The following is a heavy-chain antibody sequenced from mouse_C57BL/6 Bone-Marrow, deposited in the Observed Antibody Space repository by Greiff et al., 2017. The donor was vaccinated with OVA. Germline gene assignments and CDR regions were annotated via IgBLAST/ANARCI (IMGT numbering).Heavy chain of an antibody. D-gene: IGHD1-1*01. Sequence: QVQLKESGAELVRPGTSVKMSCKASGYTFTNYWIGWAKQRPGHGLEWIGDLYPGGGYTNYNEKFKGKATLTADKSSSTAYMQFSSLTSEDSAIYYCARSGSTVVAHYFDYWGQGTTLTVSS. CDR3: ARSGSTVVAHYFDY. V-gene: IGHV1-63*01. CDR1: GYTFTNYW. J-gene: IGHJ2*01. CDR2: LYPGGGYT.